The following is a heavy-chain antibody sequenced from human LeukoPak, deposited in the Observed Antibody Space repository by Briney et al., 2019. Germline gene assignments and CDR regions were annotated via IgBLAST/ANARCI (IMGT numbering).Heavy chain of an antibody. CDR2: ISSSSSYI. Sequence: PGGSLRLSCGASGFTFSSYSMNWVRQAPGKGLEWVSSISSSSSYIYYADSVKGRFTISRDNAKNSLYLQMNSLRAEDTAVYYCARPRDGYNPPNYWGQGTLVTVSS. V-gene: IGHV3-21*01. CDR1: GFTFSSYS. J-gene: IGHJ4*02. CDR3: ARPRDGYNPPNY. D-gene: IGHD5-24*01.